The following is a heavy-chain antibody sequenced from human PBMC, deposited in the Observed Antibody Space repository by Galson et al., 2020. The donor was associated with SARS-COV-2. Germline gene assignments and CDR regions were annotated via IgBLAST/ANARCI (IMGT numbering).Heavy chain of an antibody. CDR2: IWYDGSNK. CDR3: ARDGQSRGGWAFDY. Sequence: GGSLRLSCAASGFTFKSNAMHWVRQAPGKGLEWVAQIWYDGSNKYYVDSVKGRFTISRDNSENTLYLQMSNLRAEDTAIYYCARDGQSRGGWAFDYWGQGTLVTVSS. V-gene: IGHV3-33*01. CDR1: GFTFKSNA. J-gene: IGHJ4*02. D-gene: IGHD6-19*01.